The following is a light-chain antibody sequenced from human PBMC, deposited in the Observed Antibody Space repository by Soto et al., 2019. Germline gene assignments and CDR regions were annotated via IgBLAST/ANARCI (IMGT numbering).Light chain of an antibody. CDR1: SSNIGSNT. CDR3: AAWDDSLGGWV. V-gene: IGLV1-47*02. Sequence: QPVLTQPPSASGTPGQRVTISCSGSSSNIGSNTVHWYQQLPGTAPKLLIYSNNQRPSGVPDRFSGSKSGSSASLAISGLRSEYEAYYYCAAWDDSLGGWVFGGGTKLTVL. J-gene: IGLJ3*02. CDR2: SNN.